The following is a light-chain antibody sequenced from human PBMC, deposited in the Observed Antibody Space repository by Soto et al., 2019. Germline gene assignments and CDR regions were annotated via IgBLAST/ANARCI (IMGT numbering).Light chain of an antibody. V-gene: IGLV1-47*01. J-gene: IGLJ2*01. Sequence: QSVLTQPPSASGTPGQRVTISCSGSSSNIGSNYVYWYQQLPGTAPKLLIYRNNPRPSGVPDRFSGSKSGSSASLAISGLRSEDEADYYCAAWDDSLSGLFGGGTKVTVL. CDR1: SSNIGSNY. CDR2: RNN. CDR3: AAWDDSLSGL.